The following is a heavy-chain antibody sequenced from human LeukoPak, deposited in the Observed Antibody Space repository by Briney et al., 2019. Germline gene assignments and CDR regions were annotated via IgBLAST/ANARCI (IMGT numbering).Heavy chain of an antibody. CDR2: ISSSSSYT. D-gene: IGHD2-21*02. CDR1: GFTFSDYY. J-gene: IGHJ5*02. Sequence: PGGSLRLSCAASGFTFSDYYMSWIHQAPGKGLEWVSYISSSSSYTNYADSVKGRFTISRDNAKNSLYLQMNSLRAEDTAVYYCARDRRWGCGGDCYTNWFDPWGQGTLVTVSS. V-gene: IGHV3-11*06. CDR3: ARDRRWGCGGDCYTNWFDP.